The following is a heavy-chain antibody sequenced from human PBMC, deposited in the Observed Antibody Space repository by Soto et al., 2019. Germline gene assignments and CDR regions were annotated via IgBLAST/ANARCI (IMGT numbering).Heavy chain of an antibody. CDR1: GDSFNDYY. J-gene: IGHJ6*03. V-gene: IGHV1-2*04. CDR3: ARESGGGTATLGYYYFYMDV. D-gene: IGHD1-26*01. Sequence: QVQLVQSGAEVRKPGASVTVSCRSSGDSFNDYYIHWVRQAPGQGFAWMGWINPNGGVTKYAQKFQGWVSMTRDTSIRTVYMQLSRLRSDDTAVYYCARESGGGTATLGYYYFYMDVWGTGTTVTVSS. CDR2: INPNGGVT.